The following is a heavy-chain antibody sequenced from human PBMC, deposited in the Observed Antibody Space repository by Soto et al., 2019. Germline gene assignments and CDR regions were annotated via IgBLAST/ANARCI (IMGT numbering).Heavy chain of an antibody. V-gene: IGHV3-23*01. CDR3: AKDQKD. J-gene: IGHJ4*02. CDR2: VSGSGSTT. CDR1: GFTFSSYA. Sequence: GGSLRLSCAASGFTFSSYAMSWVRQAPGRGLEWVSAVSGSGSTTYYADSVKGRFSISRDNSKNTLYLQMNSLRAEDTALYYCAKDQKDWGQGTLVTVSS.